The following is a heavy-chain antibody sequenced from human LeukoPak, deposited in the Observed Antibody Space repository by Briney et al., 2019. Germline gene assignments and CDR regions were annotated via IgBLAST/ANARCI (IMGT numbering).Heavy chain of an antibody. CDR3: ARHGGSYVWGRYRKFDP. J-gene: IGHJ5*02. V-gene: IGHV4-34*01. Sequence: SETLSLTCAVYGGSFSGYYWSWIRQPPGKGLEWIGEINHSGSTNYNPSLKSRVTISVDTSKNQFSLKLSSVTAADTAVYYCARHGGSYVWGRYRKFDPWGQGTLVTVSS. D-gene: IGHD3-16*02. CDR2: INHSGST. CDR1: GGSFSGYY.